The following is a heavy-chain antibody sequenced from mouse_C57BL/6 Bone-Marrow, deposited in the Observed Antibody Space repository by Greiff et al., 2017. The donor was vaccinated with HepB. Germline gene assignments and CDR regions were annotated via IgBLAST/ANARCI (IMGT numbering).Heavy chain of an antibody. D-gene: IGHD2-4*01. V-gene: IGHV1-69*01. CDR1: GYTFTSYW. Sequence: QVQLQQPGAELVMPGASVKLSCKASGYTFTSYWMHWVKQRPGQGLEWIGEIDPSDSYTNYDKKFKGKFTVTVDKSTSTVYMQLSSLTSEDSAVYDDTRRGDYEGGIGYWDQGTLVTVSA. CDR2: IDPSDSYT. J-gene: IGHJ3*01. CDR3: TRRGDYEGGIGY.